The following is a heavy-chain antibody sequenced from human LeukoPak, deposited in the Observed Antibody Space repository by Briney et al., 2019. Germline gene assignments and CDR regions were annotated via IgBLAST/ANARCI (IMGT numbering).Heavy chain of an antibody. Sequence: SETLSLTCAVSGVSISSANWWSWVRQPPGKGLEWIGEIHHSGTTTYNPSLKSRLTISVDKSKNQFSLTLNSVTAADTAVYFCTREGLNDYNNTTDAFDIWGQGTMVTVSS. V-gene: IGHV4-4*02. CDR2: IHHSGTT. CDR3: TREGLNDYNNTTDAFDI. J-gene: IGHJ3*02. CDR1: GVSISSANW. D-gene: IGHD4-11*01.